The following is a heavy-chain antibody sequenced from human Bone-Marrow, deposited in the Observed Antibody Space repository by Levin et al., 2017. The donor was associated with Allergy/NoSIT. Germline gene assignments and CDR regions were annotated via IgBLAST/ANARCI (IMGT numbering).Heavy chain of an antibody. D-gene: IGHD1-1*01. CDR1: GFRFGDYY. V-gene: IGHV3-11*01. Sequence: TGGSLRLSCVVSGFRFGDYYMSWIRQAPGGRLEWISYIYGGGTATYYADSVKGRFTISKDIDKSSLFLQMNSLRADDTAMYFCARSRAGRFSGNFHGVVDHWGQGSLVTVSS. J-gene: IGHJ5*02. CDR3: ARSRAGRFSGNFHGVVDH. CDR2: IYGGGTAT.